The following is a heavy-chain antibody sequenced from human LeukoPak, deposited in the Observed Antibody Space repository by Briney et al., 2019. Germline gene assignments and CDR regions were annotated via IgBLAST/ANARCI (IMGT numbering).Heavy chain of an antibody. CDR1: GFTFSSYW. J-gene: IGHJ6*03. CDR3: ARAGEVTIFGVVITNYYYYYMDV. D-gene: IGHD3-3*01. V-gene: IGHV3-74*01. CDR2: INSDGSST. Sequence: GGSLRLSCAASGFTFSSYWMHWVRPAPGKGLVWVSRINSDGSSTSYADSVKGRFTFSRDNAKNALYLQMNSLRAEDTAVYYCARAGEVTIFGVVITNYYYYYMDVWGKGTTVTVSS.